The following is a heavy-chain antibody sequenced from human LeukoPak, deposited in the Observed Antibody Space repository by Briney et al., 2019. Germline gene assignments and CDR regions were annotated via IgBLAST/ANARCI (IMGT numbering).Heavy chain of an antibody. V-gene: IGHV3-48*02. CDR3: ARGPHPPHYYYGSGSYYNGDY. CDR2: ISSSSTI. Sequence: GGSLRLSCAASGFTFSSYSMNWVRQAPGKGLEWVSYISSSSTIYYADSVKGRFTISRDNAKNSLYLQMNSLRDEDTAVYYCARGPHPPHYYYGSGSYYNGDYWGQGTLVTVSS. D-gene: IGHD3-10*01. J-gene: IGHJ4*02. CDR1: GFTFSSYS.